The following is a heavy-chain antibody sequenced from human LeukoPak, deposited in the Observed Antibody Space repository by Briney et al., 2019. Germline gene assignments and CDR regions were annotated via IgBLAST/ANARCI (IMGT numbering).Heavy chain of an antibody. CDR1: GGSISSSSYY. CDR2: IYYSGST. J-gene: IGHJ5*02. CDR3: ARRTYYYGSGSYSWFDP. V-gene: IGHV4-39*01. D-gene: IGHD3-10*01. Sequence: SETLSLTXTVSGGSISSSSYYWGWIRQPPGKGLEWTGSIYYSGSTYYNPSLKSRVTISVDTSKNQFSLKLSSVTAADTAVYYCARRTYYYGSGSYSWFDPWGQGTLVTVSS.